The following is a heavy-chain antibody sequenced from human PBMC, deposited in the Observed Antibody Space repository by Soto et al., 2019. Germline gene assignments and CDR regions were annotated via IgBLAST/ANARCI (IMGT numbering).Heavy chain of an antibody. CDR1: GYTFTGYY. V-gene: IGHV1-2*02. CDR3: AKGGAIVAAGTRVYLYNAMDV. Sequence: QVQLVQSGTEVKRPGDSVKVSCKASGYTFTGYYVHWVRQAPGQGLEWMGWINPNSGDTYLAQRFQGRVNMNRDTSIGTAYIELRGLTSDDTAEYYCAKGGAIVAAGTRVYLYNAMDVWGQGTTVTVSS. D-gene: IGHD1-26*01. J-gene: IGHJ6*02. CDR2: INPNSGDT.